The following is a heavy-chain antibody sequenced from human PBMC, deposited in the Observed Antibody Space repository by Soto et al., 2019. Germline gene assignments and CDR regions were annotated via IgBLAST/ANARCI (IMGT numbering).Heavy chain of an antibody. V-gene: IGHV4-30-4*01. J-gene: IGHJ3*02. CDR1: GGSISSGDYY. Sequence: QVQLQESGPGLVKPSQTLSLTCTVSGGSISSGDYYWSWIRQPPGKGLEWIGYIYYSGRTYYNPSLKSRVTLSVDTSKNQFSLKLSSVTAADTAVYYCAKEGSRSHDAFDIWGQGTMVTVSS. CDR3: AKEGSRSHDAFDI. CDR2: IYYSGRT. D-gene: IGHD6-6*01.